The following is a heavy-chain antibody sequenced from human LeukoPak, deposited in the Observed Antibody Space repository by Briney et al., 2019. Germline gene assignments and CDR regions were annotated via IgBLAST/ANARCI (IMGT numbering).Heavy chain of an antibody. CDR1: GFTFSSYA. D-gene: IGHD2-2*02. CDR3: ARGAIADAY. CDR2: ISSSGSYI. Sequence: PGGSLRLSCAASGFTFSSYAMSWVRQAPGKGLEWVSSISSSGSYIYYADSVKGRFTISRDNAKNSLYLQMNSLRAEDTAVYYCARGAIADAYWGQGTLVTVSS. V-gene: IGHV3-21*01. J-gene: IGHJ4*02.